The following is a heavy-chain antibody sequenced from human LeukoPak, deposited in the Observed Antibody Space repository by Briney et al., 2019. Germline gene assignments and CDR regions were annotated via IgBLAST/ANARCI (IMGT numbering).Heavy chain of an antibody. CDR3: ARTPTYCGGDCYYFDP. J-gene: IGHJ5*02. Sequence: SETLSLTCAVSGGSISSSGYSWSWIRQPPGKGLEWIVYIHHTGSTYYNPSLKSRVTISVDRSKNQFSLKLSSVTAADTAMYFCARTPTYCGGDCYYFDPWGQGTLVTVSS. V-gene: IGHV4-30-2*01. D-gene: IGHD2-21*02. CDR2: IHHTGST. CDR1: GGSISSSGYS.